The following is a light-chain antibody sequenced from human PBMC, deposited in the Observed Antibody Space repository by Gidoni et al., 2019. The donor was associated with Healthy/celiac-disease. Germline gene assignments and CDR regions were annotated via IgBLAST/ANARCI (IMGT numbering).Light chain of an antibody. J-gene: IGKJ1*01. CDR1: QSVLYSSNNKNY. V-gene: IGKV4-1*01. CDR3: QQYYSTLWT. Sequence: DIVMTQSPDSLAVSLGERATINCQSSQSVLYSSNNKNYLAWYQQKPGQPPKLLIYWAATRESGVPDRFSGSGSGTDFTLTISSLQAEDVAVYYCQQYYSTLWTFXQXTKVEIK. CDR2: WAA.